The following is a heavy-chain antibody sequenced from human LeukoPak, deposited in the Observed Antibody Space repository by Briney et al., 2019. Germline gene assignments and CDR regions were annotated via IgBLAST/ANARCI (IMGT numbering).Heavy chain of an antibody. CDR2: IRYSGNT. CDR3: ARDVTPATL. CDR1: GGSISTNY. J-gene: IGHJ4*02. D-gene: IGHD3-16*01. Sequence: SETLSLTCTVSGGSISTNYWSWIRQPPGKGLGWIGYIRYSGNTNYNPSLKSRVTISVDTSKNQFSLKLSSVTAADTAVYYCARDVTPATLWGQGTLVTVSS. V-gene: IGHV4-59*01.